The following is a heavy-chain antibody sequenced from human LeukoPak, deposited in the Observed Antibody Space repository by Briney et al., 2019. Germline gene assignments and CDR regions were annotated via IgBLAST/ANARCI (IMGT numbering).Heavy chain of an antibody. D-gene: IGHD5-12*01. CDR2: IGVNT. CDR1: GFTFSNYA. J-gene: IGHJ4*02. CDR3: ARDLGHTGYDLYDY. Sequence: GGSLRLSCAASGFTFSNYAMSWVRQAPGKGLEWVSAIGVNTYYTDSVKGRFTISRDNAKNSLYLEMNSLRVEDTAVYYCARDLGHTGYDLYDYWGQGTLVTVSS. V-gene: IGHV3-23*01.